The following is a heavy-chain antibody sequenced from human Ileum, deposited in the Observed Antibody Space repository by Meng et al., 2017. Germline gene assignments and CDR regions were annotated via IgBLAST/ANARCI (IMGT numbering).Heavy chain of an antibody. CDR1: GGSISSSIW. J-gene: IGHJ4*02. V-gene: IGHV4-4*02. CDR3: ARGVVSGSHYNTY. CDR2: IHHSGTT. D-gene: IGHD3-10*01. Sequence: VQLQESGPGLVKPSVTLSLTSAVPGGSISSSIWWSWVRQPPEKGLEWIGEIHHSGTTNYSPSLKSRLTISEDKSRNQFSLKLQSVTAADTAVYFCARGVVSGSHYNTYWGQGILVTVSS.